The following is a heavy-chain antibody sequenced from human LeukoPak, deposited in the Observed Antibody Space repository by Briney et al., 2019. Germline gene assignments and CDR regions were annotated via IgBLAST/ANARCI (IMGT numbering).Heavy chain of an antibody. V-gene: IGHV3-7*01. J-gene: IGHJ6*02. CDR2: VRKYGSGN. D-gene: IGHD3-3*01. Sequence: GGSLSLSCAASGFTFSSNRMTWVRQAQGKGLGWVAIVRKYGSGNYYVDSVKGRFTISRDNAKNSLYLQMNSLRAEATAVYYCARDRPYYDFWSGYYTGGYYYGMDVWGQGTTVTVSS. CDR3: ARDRPYYDFWSGYYTGGYYYGMDV. CDR1: GFTFSSNR.